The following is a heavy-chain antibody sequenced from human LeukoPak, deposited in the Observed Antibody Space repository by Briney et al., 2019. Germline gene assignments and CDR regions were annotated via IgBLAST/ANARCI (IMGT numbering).Heavy chain of an antibody. J-gene: IGHJ4*02. Sequence: PGRSLRLSCGASGSTFSSYAMHWVRQAPGKGLEWVAGTSYNGNNKFYADSVKGRFSISRDNSKNTLYLQMNSLKAEDTAVYYCAKPTSSLAAAGFDCWGQGTLVTVSS. CDR3: AKPTSSLAAAGFDC. CDR2: TSYNGNNK. D-gene: IGHD6-13*01. V-gene: IGHV3-30*18. CDR1: GSTFSSYA.